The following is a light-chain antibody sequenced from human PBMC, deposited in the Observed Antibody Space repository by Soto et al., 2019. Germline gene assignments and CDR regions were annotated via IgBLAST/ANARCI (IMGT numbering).Light chain of an antibody. CDR1: RNIKRK. CDR3: QQYYDYPPLI. Sequence: EIVMTQSPATLSVSPGERATLSCRASRNIKRKLAWYQQKPGQAPRLLISGASTRATGIPARFSGSGSGTEFPLTISSLQSEDFAVYYCQQYYDYPPLIVGGGTKVEIK. J-gene: IGKJ4*01. V-gene: IGKV3-15*01. CDR2: GAS.